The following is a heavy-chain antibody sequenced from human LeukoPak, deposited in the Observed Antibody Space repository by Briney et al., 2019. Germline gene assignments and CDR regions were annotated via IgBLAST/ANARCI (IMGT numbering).Heavy chain of an antibody. D-gene: IGHD2-15*01. CDR2: ISGSGGST. V-gene: IGHV3-23*01. J-gene: IGHJ6*03. CDR3: AKGPGSGAYYYYYYMDV. Sequence: GGSLRLSCAASGFTFSSYAMSWVRQVPGKGLEWVSAISGSGGSTYYADSVKGRFTISRDNSKNTLYLQMNSLRAEDAAVYYCAKGPGSGAYYYYYYMDVWGKGTTVTVSS. CDR1: GFTFSSYA.